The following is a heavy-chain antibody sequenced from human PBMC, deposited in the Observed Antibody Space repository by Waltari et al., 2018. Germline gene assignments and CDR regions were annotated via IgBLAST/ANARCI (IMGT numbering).Heavy chain of an antibody. CDR2: SSSSGGTI. CDR3: ARDLMEEARIHLWYFDL. V-gene: IGHV3-11*01. CDR1: GFVFSDTY. D-gene: IGHD2-8*01. Sequence: QEQLVESGGSLVEPGGSLRLSCEASGFVFSDTYMNWVRQTPGKGMEWISYSSSSGGTIHYADSVKGRFTISRDNDNNKVYLQMNSLRVEDTAVYFCARDLMEEARIHLWYFDLWGRGTLVTVSS. J-gene: IGHJ2*01.